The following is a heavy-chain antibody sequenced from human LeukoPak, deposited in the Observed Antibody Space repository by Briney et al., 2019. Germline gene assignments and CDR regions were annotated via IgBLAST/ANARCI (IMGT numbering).Heavy chain of an antibody. CDR1: GYTFTGYY. CDR2: INANSGAT. D-gene: IGHD5-24*01. J-gene: IGHJ4*02. CDR3: ARETDRDGYKDLDY. Sequence: ASVKASCKASGYTFTGYYMHWVRQAPGQGLEWMGWINANSGATNSAQKFQGRVTMTRDTSISTAYMELSRLRFDDTAVYYCARETDRDGYKDLDYWGQGTLVTVSS. V-gene: IGHV1-2*02.